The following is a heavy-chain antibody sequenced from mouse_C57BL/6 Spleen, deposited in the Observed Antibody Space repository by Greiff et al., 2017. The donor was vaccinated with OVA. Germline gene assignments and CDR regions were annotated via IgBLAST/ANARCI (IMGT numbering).Heavy chain of an antibody. Sequence: QVQLKEPGAELVKPGASVKLSCKASGYTFTSYWMHWVKQRPGRGLEWIGKIDPTGGGTKYNEKFKSKATLTVDKPSSTAYMQLSSLTSEDSAVYDCARLRGGYYWYFDVWSTGTTVTVSS. CDR2: IDPTGGGT. CDR3: ARLRGGYYWYFDV. J-gene: IGHJ1*03. CDR1: GYTFTSYW. D-gene: IGHD1-1*02. V-gene: IGHV1-72*01.